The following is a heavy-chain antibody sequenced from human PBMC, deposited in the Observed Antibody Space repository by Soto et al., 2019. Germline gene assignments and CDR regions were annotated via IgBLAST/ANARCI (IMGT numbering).Heavy chain of an antibody. CDR3: AKDSGYQLPDNYFYYGLDV. CDR2: ISYDEIDK. D-gene: IGHD2-2*01. J-gene: IGHJ6*02. CDR1: GFTFSRYA. V-gene: IGHV3-30*18. Sequence: PGGSLRLSCAASGFTFSRYAMSWVRQAPGKGLEWVAAISYDEIDKKYASSVKGRFTVSRDNVKNTLSLQMNSLRPEDTAVYYCAKDSGYQLPDNYFYYGLDVWGQGTTVNVSS.